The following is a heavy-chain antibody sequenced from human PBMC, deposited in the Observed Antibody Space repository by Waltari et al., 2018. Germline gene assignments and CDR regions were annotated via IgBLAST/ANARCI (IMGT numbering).Heavy chain of an antibody. V-gene: IGHV4-34*01. J-gene: IGHJ5*02. CDR3: ARGYKTPLYGRFDP. D-gene: IGHD4-17*01. CDR1: GGSFSGYY. Sequence: QVQLQQWGAGLLKPSETLSLTCAVYGGSFSGYYWTWIRQPPGKGLEWIGEINHSGSTNYNPSRKGRDTISVDTSKNQFSLKLSSVTAADTAVYYCARGYKTPLYGRFDPWGQGTLVTVSS. CDR2: INHSGST.